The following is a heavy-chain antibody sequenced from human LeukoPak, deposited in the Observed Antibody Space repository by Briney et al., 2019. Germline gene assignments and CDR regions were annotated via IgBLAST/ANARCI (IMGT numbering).Heavy chain of an antibody. CDR1: GYTFTGYC. CDR2: INPNRGGT. J-gene: IGHJ6*03. D-gene: IGHD3-10*01. CDR3: ARADYYGSGSYYYSVVNYYYYYMDV. V-gene: IGHV1-2*02. Sequence: GASVKVSCQASGYTFTGYCMHWVRQAPGQGLEWMGWINPNRGGTHYAQKFQGRVTMTRDTSISTAYMELSRLRSDDTAVYYCARADYYGSGSYYYSVVNYYYYYMDVWGKGTTVTVSS.